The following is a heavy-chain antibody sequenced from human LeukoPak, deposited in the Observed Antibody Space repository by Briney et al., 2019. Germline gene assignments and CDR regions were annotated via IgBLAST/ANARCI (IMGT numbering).Heavy chain of an antibody. V-gene: IGHV1-46*01. CDR3: ARGAGSGYYGD. CDR2: INPSGGST. J-gene: IGHJ4*02. D-gene: IGHD3-22*01. Sequence: ASVKVSCKASGYTFANYYIHLVRQAPGQGLEWMGIINPSGGSTSYAQKFQGRVTMTRDMSTSTVYMELSSLRSEDTAVYYCARGAGSGYYGDWGQGTLVTVSS. CDR1: GYTFANYY.